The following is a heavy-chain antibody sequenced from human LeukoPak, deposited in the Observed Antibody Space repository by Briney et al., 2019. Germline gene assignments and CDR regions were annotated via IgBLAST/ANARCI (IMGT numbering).Heavy chain of an antibody. CDR3: ARGFNYYGSGSYYYYYYMDV. Sequence: ASVKVSCKASGYTFTSYDINWVRQATGQGLEWMGWMNPNSGDTGYAQKFQGRVTITRNTSISTAYMELSSLRSEDTAVYYCARGFNYYGSGSYYYYYYMDVWGKGTTVTVSS. D-gene: IGHD3-10*01. CDR2: MNPNSGDT. CDR1: GYTFTSYD. V-gene: IGHV1-8*03. J-gene: IGHJ6*03.